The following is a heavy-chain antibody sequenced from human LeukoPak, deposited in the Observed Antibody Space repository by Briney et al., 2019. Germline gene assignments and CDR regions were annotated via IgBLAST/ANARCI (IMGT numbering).Heavy chain of an antibody. Sequence: SETLSLTCTVSGGSISSYYWSWIRQPAGKELEWIGRVYTSGSTNYNPSLKSRVTMSVDTSKNQFPLKLSSVTAADTAVYYCARTGQWRNWFDPWGQGTLVTVSS. CDR3: ARTGQWRNWFDP. D-gene: IGHD6-19*01. CDR2: VYTSGST. J-gene: IGHJ5*02. CDR1: GGSISSYY. V-gene: IGHV4-4*07.